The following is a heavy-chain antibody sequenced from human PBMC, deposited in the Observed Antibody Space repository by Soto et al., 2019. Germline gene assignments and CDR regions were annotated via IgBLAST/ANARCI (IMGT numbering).Heavy chain of an antibody. CDR3: ARALPTHGGFDH. V-gene: IGHV4-31*03. J-gene: IGHJ5*02. CDR1: GGSSSSGGYY. Sequence: PXETLSLTCTVAGGSSSSGGYYWSWIRQHPGKGLEWIGYIYYSGSTYYNPSLKSRVTISVDTSKNQFSLKLSSVTAADTAVYYCARALPTHGGFDHWGQGALVTVSS. D-gene: IGHD3-10*01. CDR2: IYYSGST.